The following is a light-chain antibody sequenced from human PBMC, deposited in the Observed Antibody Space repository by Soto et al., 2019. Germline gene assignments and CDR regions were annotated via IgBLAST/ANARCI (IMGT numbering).Light chain of an antibody. Sequence: QSALTQPASVSGSPGPSITISCTGTSSDIGGYNYVSWYQQHPGKAPKLMIYDVSDRPSGVSNRFSGSKSGNTASLTISGLQAEDEAEYYCSSYTSSSTYVFGTGTKLTVL. CDR1: SSDIGGYNY. CDR3: SSYTSSSTYV. J-gene: IGLJ1*01. CDR2: DVS. V-gene: IGLV2-14*01.